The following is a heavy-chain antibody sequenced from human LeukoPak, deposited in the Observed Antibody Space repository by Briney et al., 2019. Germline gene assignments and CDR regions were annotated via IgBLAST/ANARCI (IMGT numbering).Heavy chain of an antibody. Sequence: ASVKVSCKAFGYTFSSHTITWVRQAPGQGLEWMGIINPSGGSTSYAQKFQGRVTMTRDMSTSTDYMELSSLRSEDTAVYYCARDNSVEDTAWWFDPWGQGTLVTVSS. CDR1: GYTFSSHT. J-gene: IGHJ5*02. CDR3: ARDNSVEDTAWWFDP. D-gene: IGHD4-23*01. V-gene: IGHV1-46*01. CDR2: INPSGGST.